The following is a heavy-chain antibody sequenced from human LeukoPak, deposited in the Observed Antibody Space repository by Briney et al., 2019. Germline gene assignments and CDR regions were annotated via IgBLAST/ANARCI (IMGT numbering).Heavy chain of an antibody. D-gene: IGHD3-10*01. J-gene: IGHJ4*02. V-gene: IGHV4-34*01. CDR2: INHSGGT. Sequence: SETLSLPCGVSVASFSGYYWSWLRQTPRKGLAWIGEINHSGGTNYIPSLKSRVTISVDRSRKHFSLQLRSVTAEDTAVCYCATDRYYGSGSYYKFDYWGQGTLVTVSS. CDR1: VASFSGYY. CDR3: ATDRYYGSGSYYKFDY.